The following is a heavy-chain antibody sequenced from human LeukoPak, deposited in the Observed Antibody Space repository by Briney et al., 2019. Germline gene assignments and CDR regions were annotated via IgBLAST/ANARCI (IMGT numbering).Heavy chain of an antibody. Sequence: GASVKVSCKASGYTFTSYGISWVRQAPGQGLEWMGWISAYNGNTNYAQKLQGRVTMTTDTSTSTAYMELRSLRSDDTAVYYCARGPIYCSSTSCYTPSFDYWGQGTLVTVSS. CDR2: ISAYNGNT. D-gene: IGHD2-2*02. CDR1: GYTFTSYG. V-gene: IGHV1-18*01. J-gene: IGHJ4*02. CDR3: ARGPIYCSSTSCYTPSFDY.